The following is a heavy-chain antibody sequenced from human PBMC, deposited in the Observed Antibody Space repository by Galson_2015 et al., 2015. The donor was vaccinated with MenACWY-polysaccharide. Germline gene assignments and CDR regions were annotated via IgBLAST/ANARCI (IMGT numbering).Heavy chain of an antibody. J-gene: IGHJ4*02. D-gene: IGHD2-15*01. V-gene: IGHV3-33*01. CDR1: GFTFSRYG. CDR3: ARSSVVVVTDTQGFDS. Sequence: LRLSCAASGFTFSRYGMHWVRQGPGEGLEWVAVIWSDGSNKNYADSVKGRFTISRDNSKNTLYLQMNSLRAEDTAVYYCARSSVVVVTDTQGFDSWGQGTLVTVSS. CDR2: IWSDGSNK.